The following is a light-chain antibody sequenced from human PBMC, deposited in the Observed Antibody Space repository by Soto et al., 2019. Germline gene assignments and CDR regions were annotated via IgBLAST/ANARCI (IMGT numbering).Light chain of an antibody. V-gene: IGLV1-40*01. CDR3: QSYDSSLSGWL. CDR1: SSNIGAGYD. CDR2: GNS. J-gene: IGLJ3*02. Sequence: QAVLTQPPSVSGAPGKRVTISCTGSSSNIGAGYDVHWYQQLPGTAPKLLIYGNSNRPSGVPDRFSGSKSGTSASLAITGLQAEDEADYYCQSYDSSLSGWLFGGGTKLTVL.